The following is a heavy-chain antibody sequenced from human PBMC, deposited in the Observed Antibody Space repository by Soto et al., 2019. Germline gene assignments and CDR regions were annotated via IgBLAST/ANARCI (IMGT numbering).Heavy chain of an antibody. CDR2: ISAYNGHT. CDR1: GYTFTSYG. V-gene: IGHV1-18*04. D-gene: IGHD2-2*02. J-gene: IGHJ4*02. CDR3: ARDSRYCSSTSCYSDPRSSGY. Sequence: ASGKVSWKDSGYTFTSYGISWGPQAPGQGLEWMGWISAYNGHTNYAQKLQGRVTMTTDPSTSTAYMELGSLRSDDTAGYYCARDSRYCSSTSCYSDPRSSGYWGQGTLVTVSS.